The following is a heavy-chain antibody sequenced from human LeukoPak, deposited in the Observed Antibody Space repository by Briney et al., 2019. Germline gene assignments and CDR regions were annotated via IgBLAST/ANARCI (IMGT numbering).Heavy chain of an antibody. D-gene: IGHD6-19*01. J-gene: IGHJ5*02. CDR1: GGSSSSYY. Sequence: SETLSLTCTVSGGSSSSYYWSWIRQPAGKGLEWIGRIHTSGSTNSNPSLKSRVTISVDTSKNQFSLKLTSVTAADTAVYYCARDGYSSGWPNWFDPWGQGTLVTASS. V-gene: IGHV4-4*07. CDR3: ARDGYSSGWPNWFDP. CDR2: IHTSGST.